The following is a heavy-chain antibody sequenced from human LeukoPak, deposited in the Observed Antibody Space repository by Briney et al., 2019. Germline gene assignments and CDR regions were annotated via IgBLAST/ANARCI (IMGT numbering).Heavy chain of an antibody. J-gene: IGHJ4*02. Sequence: GGSLRLSCAASGFTLSSYEMNWVRQAPGKGLEWVSYISTSGTTIYYADSVKGRFTISRDNAKNSLYLQMNSLRAEDTAVYYCARDGSSSYYGGFDYWGQGTLATVSS. CDR2: ISTSGTTI. CDR1: GFTLSSYE. D-gene: IGHD6-13*01. CDR3: ARDGSSSYYGGFDY. V-gene: IGHV3-48*03.